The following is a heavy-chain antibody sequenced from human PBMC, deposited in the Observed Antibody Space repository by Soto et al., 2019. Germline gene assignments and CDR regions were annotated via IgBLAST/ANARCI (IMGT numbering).Heavy chain of an antibody. D-gene: IGHD3-16*02. J-gene: IGHJ4*02. V-gene: IGHV3-23*01. Sequence: GGSLRLSCAASGFTFSSYAMSWVRQAPGKGLEWVSAISGSGSSTYYADSVKGRFTISRDNSKNTLYLQMNSLRAEDTAVYYCAKSHYVWGSYRWYYFDYWGQGTLVTVSS. CDR2: ISGSGSST. CDR3: AKSHYVWGSYRWYYFDY. CDR1: GFTFSSYA.